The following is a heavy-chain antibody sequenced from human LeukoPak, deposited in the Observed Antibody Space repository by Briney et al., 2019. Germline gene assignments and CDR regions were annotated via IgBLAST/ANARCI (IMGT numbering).Heavy chain of an antibody. J-gene: IGHJ6*03. CDR1: GFTFSNYG. CDR2: ISGSGGRT. V-gene: IGHV3-23*01. D-gene: IGHD3-16*01. CDR3: AKDDGGSYYIYYMDV. Sequence: GGTLRLSCAASGFTFSNYGMSWVRQAPGKGLEWVSAISGSGGRTYHADSVKGRFTISRDNSKNTLYLQMNSLRAEDTAVYYCAKDDGGSYYIYYMDVWGKGTTVTISS.